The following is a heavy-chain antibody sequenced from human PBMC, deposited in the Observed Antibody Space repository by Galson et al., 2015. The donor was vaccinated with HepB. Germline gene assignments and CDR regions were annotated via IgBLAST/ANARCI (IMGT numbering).Heavy chain of an antibody. CDR1: GYTFTSYG. D-gene: IGHD3-3*01. CDR3: ARDLSIPIFGVVSRYGMDV. Sequence: QSGAEVKKPGASVKVSCKASGYTFTSYGISWVRQAPGQGLEWMGWISAYNGNTNYAQKLQGRVTMTTDTSTSTAYMELRSLRSDDTAVYYCARDLSIPIFGVVSRYGMDVWGQGTTVTVSS. J-gene: IGHJ6*02. V-gene: IGHV1-18*01. CDR2: ISAYNGNT.